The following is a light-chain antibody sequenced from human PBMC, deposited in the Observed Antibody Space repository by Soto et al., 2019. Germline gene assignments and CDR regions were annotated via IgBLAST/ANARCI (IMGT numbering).Light chain of an antibody. J-gene: IGKJ2*01. CDR1: QTISSAS. CDR2: GVF. Sequence: DIVLTQSPGTLSLSPGGRAALSCRASQTISSASLAWYQQRPGQAPRLLIYGVFTRATGIPDRFSGSGSVADFTLAISRREPEDFAVYFCRHYVTSPPYIFGQGTKLEI. CDR3: RHYVTSPPYI. V-gene: IGKV3-20*01.